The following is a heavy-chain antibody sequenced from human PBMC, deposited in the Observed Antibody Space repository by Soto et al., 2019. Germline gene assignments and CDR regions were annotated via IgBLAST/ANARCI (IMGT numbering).Heavy chain of an antibody. J-gene: IGHJ4*02. CDR1: GFTFSTYG. D-gene: IGHD6-19*01. CDR2: ISYDGGNK. V-gene: IGHV3-30*18. Sequence: QVQLVESGGGVVQPGRSLRLSCAASGFTFSTYGMHWVRQAPGKGLAWVAVISYDGGNKYYTDSVKDRFTISRDNSKNTVYLQRNRLRAEDTAVYCCAKDGNVFSSGWYAPSLDYWGGGDLVTVSS. CDR3: AKDGNVFSSGWYAPSLDY.